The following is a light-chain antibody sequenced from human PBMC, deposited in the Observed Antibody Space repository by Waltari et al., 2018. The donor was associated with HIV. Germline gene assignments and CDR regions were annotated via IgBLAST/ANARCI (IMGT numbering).Light chain of an antibody. CDR3: QQYNDWLALT. CDR2: GAS. Sequence: ILMTQSPATVSVSPGERVTLSCTASHSIFNNVAWYQQRRGQAPRLVIYGASTRVTGVPDRFSGSGSGTELTLTISSVQSEDFALYFCQQYNDWLALTFGGGTKVEV. CDR1: HSIFNN. V-gene: IGKV3-15*01. J-gene: IGKJ4*01.